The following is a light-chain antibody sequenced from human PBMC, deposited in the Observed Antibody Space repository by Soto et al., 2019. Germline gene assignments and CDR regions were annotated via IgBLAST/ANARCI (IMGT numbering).Light chain of an antibody. Sequence: QSALTQPASVSGSPGQSITISCTGTSSDVGGYNFVSWYQQHPGKAPKFMICEVSNRPSGVSNRFSGSKSGNTASLTISGLQADDEADYYCSSYTSSTTLYVFGTGTKLTVL. J-gene: IGLJ1*01. V-gene: IGLV2-14*01. CDR2: EVS. CDR1: SSDVGGYNF. CDR3: SSYTSSTTLYV.